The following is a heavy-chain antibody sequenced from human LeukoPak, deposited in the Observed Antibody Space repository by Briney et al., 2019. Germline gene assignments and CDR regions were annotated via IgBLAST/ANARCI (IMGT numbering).Heavy chain of an antibody. J-gene: IGHJ4*02. D-gene: IGHD5-12*01. V-gene: IGHV4-39*07. Sequence: SETLSLTCSVSGGSVTTASFYWGWIRKAPGKGLEWIGNIYYSGDTSYNPSLQSRATISMDMSNNQFSLTLNSVTAADTAVYYCARGSAMDIVAPFDYWGQGTLVTVSS. CDR2: IYYSGDT. CDR1: GGSVTTASFY. CDR3: ARGSAMDIVAPFDY.